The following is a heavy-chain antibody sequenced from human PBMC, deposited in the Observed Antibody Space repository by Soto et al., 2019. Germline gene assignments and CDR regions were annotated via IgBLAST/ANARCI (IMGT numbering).Heavy chain of an antibody. Sequence: PSETLSLTCAVSGDSITSTNWWSWVRQPPGKGLEWIGEIYHSGTTNYNPSLKSRVTISVDKSKNQFSLKLTSVTAADTAVYYCARDRGIAAAGSWGQGILVTVSS. V-gene: IGHV4-4*02. CDR2: IYHSGTT. CDR3: ARDRGIAAAGS. D-gene: IGHD6-13*01. J-gene: IGHJ5*02. CDR1: GDSITSTNW.